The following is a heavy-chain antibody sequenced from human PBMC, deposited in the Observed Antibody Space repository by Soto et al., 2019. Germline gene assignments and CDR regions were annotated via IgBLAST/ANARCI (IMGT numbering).Heavy chain of an antibody. CDR1: GGTFSTYS. Sequence: QVQLVQSGAEVKKPGSSVKVSCKDSGGTFSTYSMFWVRQAPGQGLEWMGRIIPMLGVRNYAQRFQDRVTITADKCKPTVHMELSSLRSEDTALYYCTIGSRSGEVFDIWGQGTMVTVSS. V-gene: IGHV1-69*02. J-gene: IGHJ3*02. D-gene: IGHD2-2*01. CDR3: TIGSRSGEVFDI. CDR2: IIPMLGVR.